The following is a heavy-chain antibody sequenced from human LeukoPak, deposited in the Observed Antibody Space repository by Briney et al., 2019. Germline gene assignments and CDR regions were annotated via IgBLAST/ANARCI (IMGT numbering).Heavy chain of an antibody. Sequence: PSETLSLTCAVYGGSFSGYYWSWIRQPPGKGLELIGEVSHSGNTNDHPSLESRVTISVDTSKNQFSLQLSSVTAADTAVYYCARGLVDPAMALRPFDYWGQGTLVTVSS. V-gene: IGHV4-34*01. CDR1: GGSFSGYY. D-gene: IGHD5-18*01. CDR3: ARGLVDPAMALRPFDY. CDR2: VSHSGNT. J-gene: IGHJ4*02.